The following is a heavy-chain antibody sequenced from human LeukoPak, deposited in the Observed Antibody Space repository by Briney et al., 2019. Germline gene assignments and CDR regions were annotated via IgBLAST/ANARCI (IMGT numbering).Heavy chain of an antibody. CDR2: ISSSSSTI. J-gene: IGHJ6*03. CDR3: ARYTYYDFWSGYYSDYYYYYMDV. D-gene: IGHD3-3*01. CDR1: GSTFSSYS. V-gene: IGHV3-48*01. Sequence: GGSLRLSCAASGSTFSSYSMNWVRQAPGKGLEWVSYISSSSSTIYYADSVKGRFTISRDNAKNLLYLQMNSLRAEDTAVYYCARYTYYDFWSGYYSDYYYYYMDVWGKGTTVTVSS.